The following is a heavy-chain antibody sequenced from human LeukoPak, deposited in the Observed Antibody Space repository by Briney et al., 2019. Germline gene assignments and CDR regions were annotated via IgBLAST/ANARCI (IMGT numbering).Heavy chain of an antibody. D-gene: IGHD3-22*01. CDR2: ISSSGSTI. CDR3: ARAVEYYDSSGLNWFDP. V-gene: IGHV3-11*01. Sequence: LSLTCAVSGGSISSSNWWSWVRQPPGKGLEWVSYISSSGSTIYYADSVKGRFTISRDNAKNSLYLQMNSLRAEDTAVYYCARAVEYYDSSGLNWFDPWGQGTLVTVSS. CDR1: GGSISSSNW. J-gene: IGHJ5*02.